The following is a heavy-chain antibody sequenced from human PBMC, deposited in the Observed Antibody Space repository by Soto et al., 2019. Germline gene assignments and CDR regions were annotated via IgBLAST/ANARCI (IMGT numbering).Heavy chain of an antibody. Sequence: QVQLQESGPRLVEASQTLSLTCTVSNASITSSGYYWSWVRQPPGKRLEWIGYIYHSGSTFYSPSLQSHLTMSVDTAKNQFSLTLRSVTAADTAVYLCARMSGTYYVPDYWGQGTLVTVSS. CDR1: NASITSSGYY. D-gene: IGHD1-26*01. J-gene: IGHJ4*02. CDR3: ARMSGTYYVPDY. V-gene: IGHV4-31*01. CDR2: IYHSGST.